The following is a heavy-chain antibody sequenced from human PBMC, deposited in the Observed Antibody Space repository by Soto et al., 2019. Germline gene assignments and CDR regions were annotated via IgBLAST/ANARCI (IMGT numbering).Heavy chain of an antibody. CDR3: ARRVESRRFWFDP. D-gene: IGHD1-1*01. V-gene: IGHV4-34*01. CDR2: IYHSGST. J-gene: IGHJ5*02. Sequence: PSETLALTCAFSGGSFSGYYWTWIRQTPEKGLEWIGEIYHSGSTTYNPSLKSRVTISVDRSKNQFSLNLNSVTAADTAIYYCARRVESRRFWFDPWGQGTQVTVSS. CDR1: GGSFSGYY.